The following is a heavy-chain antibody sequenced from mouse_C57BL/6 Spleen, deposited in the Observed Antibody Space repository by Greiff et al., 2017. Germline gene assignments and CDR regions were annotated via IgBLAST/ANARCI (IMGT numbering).Heavy chain of an antibody. CDR2: IYPGGGYT. Sequence: VQLQQSGAELVRPGTSVKMSCKASGYTFTNYWIGWAKQRPGHGLEWIGDIYPGGGYTNYNEKFKGKATLTADKSSSTAYMQFSSLTSEDSAIYYCARYDYDEKAWFAYWGQGTLVTVSA. V-gene: IGHV1-63*01. J-gene: IGHJ3*01. D-gene: IGHD2-4*01. CDR3: ARYDYDEKAWFAY. CDR1: GYTFTNYW.